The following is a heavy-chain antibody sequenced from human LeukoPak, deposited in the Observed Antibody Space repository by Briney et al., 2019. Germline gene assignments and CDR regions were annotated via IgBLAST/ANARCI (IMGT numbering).Heavy chain of an antibody. CDR2: INHSGST. CDR3: ASFAGYGAAAGT. CDR1: GGSFSGYY. V-gene: IGHV4-34*01. D-gene: IGHD6-13*01. Sequence: SETLSLTCAVYGGSFSGYYWSWIRQPPGKGLEWIGEINHSGSTNYNPSLKSRVTISVDTSKNQFSLKLSSVTAADTAVYYCASFAGYGAAAGTWGQGTLVTVSS. J-gene: IGHJ5*02.